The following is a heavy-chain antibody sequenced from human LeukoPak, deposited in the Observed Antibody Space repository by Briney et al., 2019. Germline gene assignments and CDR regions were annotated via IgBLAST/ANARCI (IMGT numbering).Heavy chain of an antibody. D-gene: IGHD3-22*01. J-gene: IGHJ4*02. CDR3: ARDEALDSSGYYPPDY. CDR1: GFTFSSYS. CDR2: ISSSSSYI. V-gene: IGHV3-21*01. Sequence: GGSLRLSCAASGFTFSSYSMNWVRQAPGKGLEWVSSISSSSSYIYYADSVKGRFTISRDNAKNSLYLQMNSLRAEDTAVYYCARDEALDSSGYYPPDYWGQGTLVTVSS.